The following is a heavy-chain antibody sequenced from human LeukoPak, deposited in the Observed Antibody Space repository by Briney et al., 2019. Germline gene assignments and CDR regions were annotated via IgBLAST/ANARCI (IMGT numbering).Heavy chain of an antibody. CDR2: ITHSGST. CDR3: ARGAPGY. V-gene: IGHV4-34*01. CDR1: GGSFSDYL. Sequence: PSESLSLTCAVYGGSFSDYLWTWIRQTPGKRLEWIGDITHSGSTNYNPSLKSRVTISVDTSKNQFSLKLTSVTAADTAVYYCARGAPGYWGQGTLVTVSS. J-gene: IGHJ4*02.